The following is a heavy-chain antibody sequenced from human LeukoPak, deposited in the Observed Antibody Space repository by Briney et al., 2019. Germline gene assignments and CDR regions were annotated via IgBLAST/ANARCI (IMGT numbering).Heavy chain of an antibody. CDR3: ARRVKRIGYCINPSCLDINFDY. CDR2: IYPGDSDT. J-gene: IGHJ4*02. V-gene: IGHV5-51*01. CDR1: GYSFTSYW. D-gene: IGHD2-2*01. Sequence: GESLKISCKGSGYSFTSYWIGWVRQMPGKGLEWMGIIYPGDSDTRYSPSFQGQVTISADKSISTAYLQWSSLKASDTAMYYCARRVKRIGYCINPSCLDINFDYWGQGTLVTVSS.